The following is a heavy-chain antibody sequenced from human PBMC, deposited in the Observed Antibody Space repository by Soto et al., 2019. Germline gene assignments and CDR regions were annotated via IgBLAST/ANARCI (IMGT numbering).Heavy chain of an antibody. J-gene: IGHJ6*02. CDR3: TTLKGIDFWSATYGMDV. Sequence: EVQLVESGGGLVKPGGSLRLSCAASGFTFSNACMNWVRQAPGKGLEWVGGIKSKTDGGTTDYAAPVKGRFTISRDDSKNTLYLQMNSLGTEDTALYYCTTLKGIDFWSATYGMDVWGQGTTVTVSS. CDR1: GFTFSNAC. CDR2: IKSKTDGGTT. V-gene: IGHV3-15*07. D-gene: IGHD3-3*01.